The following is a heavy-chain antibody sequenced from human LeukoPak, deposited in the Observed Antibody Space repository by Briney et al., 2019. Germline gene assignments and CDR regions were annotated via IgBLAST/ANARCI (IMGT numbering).Heavy chain of an antibody. J-gene: IGHJ2*01. CDR2: MNPNSGIT. Sequence: ASVKVSCKASGYTFTSYDINWVRQATGQGLEWMGWMNPNSGITGYAQKFQGRVTISRNTSISTAYMELSSLRSEDTAVYYCARSPDFWSWYFDLWGRGTLVTVSS. D-gene: IGHD3-3*01. V-gene: IGHV1-8*03. CDR1: GYTFTSYD. CDR3: ARSPDFWSWYFDL.